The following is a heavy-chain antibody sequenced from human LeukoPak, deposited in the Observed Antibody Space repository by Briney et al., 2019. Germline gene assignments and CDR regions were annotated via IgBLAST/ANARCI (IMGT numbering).Heavy chain of an antibody. CDR2: ISAYNGNT. J-gene: IGHJ4*02. V-gene: IGHV1-18*01. CDR3: ARVGGWGYYYDSSGYYEGFDY. Sequence: ASVKVSCKASGGTFSSYAISWVRQAPGQGLEWMGWISAYNGNTNYAQKLQGRVTMTTDTSTSTAYMELRSLRSDDTAVYYCARVGGWGYYYDSSGYYEGFDYWGQGTLVTVSS. D-gene: IGHD3-22*01. CDR1: GGTFSSYA.